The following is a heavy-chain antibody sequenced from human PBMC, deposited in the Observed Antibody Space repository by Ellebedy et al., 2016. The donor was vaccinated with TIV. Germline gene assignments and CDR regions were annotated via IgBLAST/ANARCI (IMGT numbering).Heavy chain of an antibody. CDR3: ATSVVRGEGDY. Sequence: SETLSLTCAVYGGSFSAYYWSWIRQPPGKGLEWIGEINHSGNTKYNVSLKSRVTVSVDTSKKQFSLRLSSVTAADTAVYYCATSVVRGEGDYWGQGSLVTVSS. V-gene: IGHV4-34*01. D-gene: IGHD3-10*01. CDR2: INHSGNT. J-gene: IGHJ4*02. CDR1: GGSFSAYY.